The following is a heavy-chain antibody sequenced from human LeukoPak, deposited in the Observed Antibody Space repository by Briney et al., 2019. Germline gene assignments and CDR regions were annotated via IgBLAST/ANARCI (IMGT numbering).Heavy chain of an antibody. D-gene: IGHD1-14*01. CDR3: ARIGIFDY. Sequence: PGGSLRLSCAASGFTFSSYAMHWVRQAPGKGLEWVAVISYDGSNKYYADSVKGRFTISRDNSKNTLYLQMNSLRAEDTAVYYCARIGIFDYWGQGTLVTVSS. J-gene: IGHJ4*02. V-gene: IGHV3-30*04. CDR1: GFTFSSYA. CDR2: ISYDGSNK.